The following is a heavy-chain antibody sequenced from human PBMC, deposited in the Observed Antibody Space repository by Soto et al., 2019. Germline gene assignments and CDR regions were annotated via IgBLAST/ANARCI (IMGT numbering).Heavy chain of an antibody. CDR1: GGSISSSIYY. CDR3: ARGGLLWFGELLYHNWFDP. D-gene: IGHD3-10*01. J-gene: IGHJ5*02. CDR2: IYYSGST. Sequence: PSETLSLTCTVSGGSISSSIYYWGWIRQPPGKGLEWIGYIYYSGSTYYNPSLKSRVTISVDTSKNQFSLKLSSVTAADTAVYYCARGGLLWFGELLYHNWFDPWGQGTLVTVSS. V-gene: IGHV4-31*03.